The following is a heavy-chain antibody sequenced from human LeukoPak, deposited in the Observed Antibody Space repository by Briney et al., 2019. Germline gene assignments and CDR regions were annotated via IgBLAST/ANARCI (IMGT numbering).Heavy chain of an antibody. CDR1: GFTFSSYA. CDR3: ARHDWLSGVSYQYYFDY. Sequence: PGGSLRLSCAASGFTFSSYAMSWVRQAPGKGLEWDSAISGSGGSTYYADSVKGRFTISRDNSKNTLYLQMNSLRAEDTAVYYCARHDWLSGVSYQYYFDYWGQGTLVTVSS. J-gene: IGHJ4*02. CDR2: ISGSGGST. D-gene: IGHD3-9*01. V-gene: IGHV3-23*01.